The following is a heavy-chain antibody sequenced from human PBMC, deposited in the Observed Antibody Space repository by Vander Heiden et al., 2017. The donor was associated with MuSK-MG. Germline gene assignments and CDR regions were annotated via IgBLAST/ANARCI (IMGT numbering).Heavy chain of an antibody. D-gene: IGHD3-9*01. Sequence: QVQLVESGGGVVQPGRSLRLSCADSGFTVSTYALHWVLQAPGKGLVWVAVISYDGSNKYYADSVKGRFTISRDNSKNTLYLQMNSLRAEDTAVYYCARDGAKGGYYDILTGYYVYYYYYMDVWGKGTTVTVSS. V-gene: IGHV3-30-3*01. CDR3: ARDGAKGGYYDILTGYYVYYYYYMDV. CDR2: ISYDGSNK. J-gene: IGHJ6*03. CDR1: GFTVSTYA.